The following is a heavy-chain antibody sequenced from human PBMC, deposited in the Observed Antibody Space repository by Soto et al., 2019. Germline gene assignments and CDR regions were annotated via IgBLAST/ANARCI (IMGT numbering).Heavy chain of an antibody. CDR1: GGTFSSYT. D-gene: IGHD6-13*01. V-gene: IGHV1-69*02. J-gene: IGHJ4*02. CDR3: ARGAGAGRFDY. Sequence: GASVKVSCKSSGGTFSSYTISCVRQAPGQGLEWMGRIIPILGIANYAQKFQGRVTITADKSTSTAYMELSSLRSEDTAVYYCARGAGAGRFDYWGQGTLVTVSS. CDR2: IIPILGIA.